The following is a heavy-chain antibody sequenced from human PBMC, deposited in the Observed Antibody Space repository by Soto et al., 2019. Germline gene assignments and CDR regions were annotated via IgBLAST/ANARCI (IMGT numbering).Heavy chain of an antibody. J-gene: IGHJ6*03. CDR1: GFTFSSYS. CDR3: ARLQHSHYYYYYSMDV. D-gene: IGHD6-13*01. CDR2: ISSSSSTI. V-gene: IGHV3-48*01. Sequence: EVQLVESGGGLVQPGGSLRLSCAASGFTFSSYSMNWVRQAPGKGLEWVSYISSSSSTIYYADSVKGRLTISRDNANNPLYLQLNSLRAEDTAVYYRARLQHSHYYYYYSMDVWGKWPTDAVSS.